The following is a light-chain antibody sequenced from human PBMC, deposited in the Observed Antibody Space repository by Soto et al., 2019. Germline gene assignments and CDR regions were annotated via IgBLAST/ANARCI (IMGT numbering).Light chain of an antibody. CDR1: SSDVGSYNL. CDR2: GVN. V-gene: IGLV2-23*02. CDR3: CSSAGISTFYV. Sequence: QSVLTQPAYGSGTPGRSITISCTETSSDVGSYNLVSWYQQHPGKAPKLMIYGVNKRPSGVSNRFSGSKSGNTASLTISGLQAEDEADYYCCSSAGISTFYVFGTGTKFTVL. J-gene: IGLJ1*01.